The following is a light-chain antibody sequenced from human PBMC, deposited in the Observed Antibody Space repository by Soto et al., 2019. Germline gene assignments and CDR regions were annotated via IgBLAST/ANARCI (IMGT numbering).Light chain of an antibody. J-gene: IGKJ2*01. Sequence: EIVLTQSPATLSLSPGERASLSCRASQTISSTYLAWYQHRPGQAPRLLIYGVSARATGIPDRFSGSGSRTDFTLTISRLEPEDFAVYYCQQYVTSPYTFGQGTRLEIK. CDR1: QTISSTY. CDR2: GVS. V-gene: IGKV3-20*01. CDR3: QQYVTSPYT.